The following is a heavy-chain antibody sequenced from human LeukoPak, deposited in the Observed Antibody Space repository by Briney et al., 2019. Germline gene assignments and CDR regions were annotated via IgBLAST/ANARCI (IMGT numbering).Heavy chain of an antibody. J-gene: IGHJ4*02. CDR2: IGGRGGST. CDR3: ARPNYYDASGYYYFDY. V-gene: IGHV3-23*01. CDR1: GFTFANSA. D-gene: IGHD3-22*01. Sequence: GGSLRLSCAASGFTFANSAMNWARQAPGKGLEWVSNIGGRGGSTFYADSVKGRFTISRDHSKNTVYLQMNSLRVEDTAVYYCARPNYYDASGYYYFDYWGQGTLVTVSS.